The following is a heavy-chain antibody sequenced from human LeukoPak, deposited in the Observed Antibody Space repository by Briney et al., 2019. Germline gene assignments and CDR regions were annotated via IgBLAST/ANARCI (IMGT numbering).Heavy chain of an antibody. CDR3: AHSWSRIQLLAHFDY. D-gene: IGHD2-2*01. V-gene: IGHV2-5*01. Sequence: AGPTLVKPTQTLTLTCTFSGFSLSTSGVGVGWIRQPPGKALEWLALIYWNDDKRYSPSLKSRLTITKDTSKNQVVLTMTNMDPVDTATYYCAHSWSRIQLLAHFDYWGQGTLVTVSS. CDR1: GFSLSTSGVG. J-gene: IGHJ4*02. CDR2: IYWNDDK.